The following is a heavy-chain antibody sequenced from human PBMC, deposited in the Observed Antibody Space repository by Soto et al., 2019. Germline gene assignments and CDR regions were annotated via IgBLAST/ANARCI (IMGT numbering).Heavy chain of an antibody. CDR1: GVSISSGGYY. Sequence: QVQLQESGPGLVKPSQTLSLTCTVSGVSISSGGYYWSWIRQHPGKGLEWIGYSYYSGGTYYNPSLKSRVTISVDTSKNQFYLKLSSVTAADTSVYYCASGSLYYYDSSGYYGETFDYWGQGNLVTVSS. CDR2: SYYSGGT. V-gene: IGHV4-31*03. CDR3: ASGSLYYYDSSGYYGETFDY. D-gene: IGHD3-22*01. J-gene: IGHJ4*02.